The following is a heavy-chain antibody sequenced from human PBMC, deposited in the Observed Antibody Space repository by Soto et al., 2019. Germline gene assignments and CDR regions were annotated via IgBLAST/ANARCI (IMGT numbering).Heavy chain of an antibody. D-gene: IGHD3-10*01. J-gene: IGHJ6*02. Sequence: PGGSLTLSCAASRFTFSTYSINLFRHAPGKGLEWVSSISRDSTYIYYADSVKGRFTISRDNAKNSLYLQMNSLRAEDTAVYYCVGEPQYYHGLDVWGQGTTVTVSS. V-gene: IGHV3-21*01. CDR2: ISRDSTYI. CDR3: VGEPQYYHGLDV. CDR1: RFTFSTYS.